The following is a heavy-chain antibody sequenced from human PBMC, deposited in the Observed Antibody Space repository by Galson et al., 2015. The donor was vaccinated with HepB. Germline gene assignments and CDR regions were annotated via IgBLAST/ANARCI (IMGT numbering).Heavy chain of an antibody. V-gene: IGHV1-24*01. CDR2: FDPEDGET. Sequence: SVKVSCKVSGYTLTELSMHWVRQAPGKGLEWMGGFDPEDGETIYAQKFQGRVTMTEDTSTDTAYVELSSLRSEDTAVYYCATVKHPRTVPAAMRDYYYYGMDVWGQGTTVTVSS. CDR3: ATVKHPRTVPAAMRDYYYYGMDV. CDR1: GYTLTELS. J-gene: IGHJ6*02. D-gene: IGHD2-2*01.